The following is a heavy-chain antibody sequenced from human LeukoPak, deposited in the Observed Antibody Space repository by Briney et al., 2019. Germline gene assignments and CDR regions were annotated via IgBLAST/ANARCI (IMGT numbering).Heavy chain of an antibody. J-gene: IGHJ6*02. CDR1: GYTFTSYG. CDR2: ISAYNGNT. V-gene: IGHV1-18*01. D-gene: IGHD3-3*01. CDR3: ARDRPTYYDFWSGYSYGMDV. Sequence: GASVKVSCKASGYTFTSYGISWVRQAPGQGLEWMGWISAYNGNTNYAQKLQGRVTMTTDTSTSTAYMELRSLRSDDTAVYYCARDRPTYYDFWSGYSYGMDVWGQGTTVTVSS.